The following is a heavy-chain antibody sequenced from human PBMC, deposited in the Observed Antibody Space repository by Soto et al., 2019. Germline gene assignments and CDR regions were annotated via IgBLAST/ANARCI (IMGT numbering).Heavy chain of an antibody. V-gene: IGHV4-30-2*03. Sequence: PSETLSLTCAVSGDSISGGGCSWNWIRQSPGKGLEWIGCIYYSGTTYYNPSLESRVTISVDKSKNQFSLKLMSLSAADTAVYYCGRLEGLATISYYFDYWGQGALVTVSS. J-gene: IGHJ4*02. D-gene: IGHD3-9*01. CDR1: GDSISGGGCS. CDR2: IYYSGTT. CDR3: GRLEGLATISYYFDY.